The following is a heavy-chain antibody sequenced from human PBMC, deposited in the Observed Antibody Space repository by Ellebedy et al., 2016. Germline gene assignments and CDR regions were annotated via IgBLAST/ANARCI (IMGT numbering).Heavy chain of an antibody. Sequence: ASVKVSCXASGYTFTSYGISWVRQAPGQGLEWMGIINPSGGSTSYAQKFQGRVTMTRDTSTSTVYMELSSLRSEDTAVYYCARGSSDWRYFDYWGQGTLVTVSS. CDR1: GYTFTSYG. J-gene: IGHJ4*02. CDR3: ARGSSDWRYFDY. D-gene: IGHD3-3*01. V-gene: IGHV1-46*01. CDR2: INPSGGST.